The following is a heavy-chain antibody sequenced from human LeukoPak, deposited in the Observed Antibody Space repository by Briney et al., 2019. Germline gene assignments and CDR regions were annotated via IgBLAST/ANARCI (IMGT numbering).Heavy chain of an antibody. D-gene: IGHD3-22*01. J-gene: IGHJ4*02. CDR1: GFTFSDYY. V-gene: IGHV3-11*04. Sequence: GGSLRLSCAASGFTFSDYYMSWIRQSPGKGLEWVSYISGSGSTIYYADSAKGRFTVSRDNAKNSLYLQMNSLRAEDTAVYYCARVVSENSGYQGYWGQGTLVTVSS. CDR2: ISGSGSTI. CDR3: ARVVSENSGYQGY.